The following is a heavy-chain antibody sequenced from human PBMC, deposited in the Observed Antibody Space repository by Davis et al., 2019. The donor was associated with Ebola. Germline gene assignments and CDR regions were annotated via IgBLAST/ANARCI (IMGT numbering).Heavy chain of an antibody. CDR3: ARDTYYYDSSGYYYVGYFDY. Sequence: SLKISCAASGFTFDDYAMHWVRQAPGKGLEWVSGINWNSGSIGYADSVKGRFTISRDNAKNSLYLQMNSLRDEDTAVYYCARDTYYYDSSGYYYVGYFDYWGQGTLVTVSS. J-gene: IGHJ4*02. CDR1: GFTFDDYA. V-gene: IGHV3-9*01. D-gene: IGHD3-22*01. CDR2: INWNSGSI.